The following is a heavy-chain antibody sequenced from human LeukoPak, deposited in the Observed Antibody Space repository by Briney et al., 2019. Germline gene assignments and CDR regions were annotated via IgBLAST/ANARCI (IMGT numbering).Heavy chain of an antibody. CDR2: IKQDGSAK. D-gene: IGHD3-22*01. J-gene: IGHJ4*02. Sequence: GGSLRLSCAASGFTFSIFWMRRVRQAPGKGLEWVANIKQDGSAKYYVDSVKGRFTISRDNARNSLYLEMNNLRAEDTDIYYCATSYDSSGNNWGQGTLVTVSS. CDR1: GFTFSIFW. CDR3: ATSYDSSGNN. V-gene: IGHV3-7*01.